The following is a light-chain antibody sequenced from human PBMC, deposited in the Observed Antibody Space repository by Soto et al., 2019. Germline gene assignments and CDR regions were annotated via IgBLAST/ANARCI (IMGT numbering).Light chain of an antibody. CDR3: QQYGSSGT. Sequence: EIVLTQSPGTLSLSPVEISTLSCRASQSVSNNYLAWYQQKPGHAPRLLIYGASNRATGIPDRFSGSGSGTDFTLTISRLEPEDFAVYYCQQYGSSGTFGQGTKVDIK. CDR2: GAS. J-gene: IGKJ1*01. CDR1: QSVSNNY. V-gene: IGKV3-20*01.